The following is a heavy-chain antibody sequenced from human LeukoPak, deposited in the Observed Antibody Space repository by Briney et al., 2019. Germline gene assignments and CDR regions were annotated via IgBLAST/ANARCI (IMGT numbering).Heavy chain of an antibody. D-gene: IGHD6-19*01. CDR1: GFIFNNYA. CDR2: ISWNSGSI. V-gene: IGHV3-9*01. CDR3: AKGNRRHYTSGPNPDSLH. J-gene: IGHJ4*02. Sequence: GGSLRLSCAGSGFIFNNYAMHWVRQPPGKGLEWVSGISWNSGSIDYADSVKGRFTISRDNAKNSLYLQMNSLRVEDTAFYYCAKGNRRHYTSGPNPDSLHWGQGALVTVSS.